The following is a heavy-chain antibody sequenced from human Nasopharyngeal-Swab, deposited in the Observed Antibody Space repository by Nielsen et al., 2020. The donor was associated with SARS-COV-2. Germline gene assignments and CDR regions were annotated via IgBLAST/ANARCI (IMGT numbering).Heavy chain of an antibody. V-gene: IGHV1-18*01. D-gene: IGHD3-9*01. Sequence: ASVKVSCKASGYTFTSYGISWVRQAPGQGLEWMGWISAYNGNTNYAQKLQGRVTMTTDTSTSTAYMELRSLRSDDTAVYYCARVSQLRYFDWLLGGVRAFDIWGQGTMVTVSS. CDR2: ISAYNGNT. CDR3: ARVSQLRYFDWLLGGVRAFDI. J-gene: IGHJ3*02. CDR1: GYTFTSYG.